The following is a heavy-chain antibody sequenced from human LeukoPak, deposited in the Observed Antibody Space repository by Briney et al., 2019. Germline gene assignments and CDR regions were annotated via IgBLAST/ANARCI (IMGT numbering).Heavy chain of an antibody. V-gene: IGHV1-2*02. CDR1: GYTFTGYY. D-gene: IGHD6-13*01. CDR3: ATSYIATTRNLIDY. J-gene: IGHJ4*02. CDR2: INPNSGGT. Sequence: ASVKVSCKASGYTFTGYYIHWVRQAPGQGLEWMGWINPNSGGTNYAQTFQGRVTMTRDMSISTAFMELSSLRSDDTAVYYCATSYIATTRNLIDYWGQGTLVTVSS.